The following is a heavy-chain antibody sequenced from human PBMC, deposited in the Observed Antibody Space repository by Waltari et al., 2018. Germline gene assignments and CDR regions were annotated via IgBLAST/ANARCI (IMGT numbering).Heavy chain of an antibody. V-gene: IGHV3-15*01. CDR3: TTDHSSSLRDAFDI. Sequence: EVQLVESGGGLVKPGGSLRLPCAASGFRFSNACTSCVSTAPGKGLEWVGLIKSKTDGVTTDYAAPVKGRFTISRDDSKNTLDLQMNSLKTEDTAVYYCTTDHSSSLRDAFDIWGQGTMVTVSS. CDR2: IKSKTDGVTT. J-gene: IGHJ3*02. CDR1: GFRFSNAC. D-gene: IGHD6-6*01.